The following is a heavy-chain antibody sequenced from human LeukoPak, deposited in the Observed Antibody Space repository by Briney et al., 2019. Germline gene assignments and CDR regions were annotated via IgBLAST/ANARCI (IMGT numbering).Heavy chain of an antibody. V-gene: IGHV3-48*01. CDR2: ISSSSSTI. J-gene: IGHJ3*02. D-gene: IGHD6-19*01. CDR3: ARDGQWLVDDAFDT. Sequence: GGSLRLSCAASGFTFSSYSMNWVRQAPGKGLEWVSYISSSSSTIYYADSVKGRFTISRDNAKNSLYLQMNSLRAEDTAVYYCARDGQWLVDDAFDTWGQGTMVTVSS. CDR1: GFTFSSYS.